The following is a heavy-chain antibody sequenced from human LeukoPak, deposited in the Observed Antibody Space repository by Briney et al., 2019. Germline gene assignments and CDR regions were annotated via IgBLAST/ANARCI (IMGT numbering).Heavy chain of an antibody. Sequence: PGRSLRLSCAASGLTFRSYAMHWVRQAPGKGLEWVTIISFDGSDKFYADPVKGRFTSSRDNSKNTLYLQMNSLRAEDTAVYYCTRENGDYVNDFWGQGTLVTVSS. CDR3: TRENGDYVNDF. CDR2: ISFDGSDK. D-gene: IGHD4-17*01. V-gene: IGHV3-30*04. J-gene: IGHJ4*02. CDR1: GLTFRSYA.